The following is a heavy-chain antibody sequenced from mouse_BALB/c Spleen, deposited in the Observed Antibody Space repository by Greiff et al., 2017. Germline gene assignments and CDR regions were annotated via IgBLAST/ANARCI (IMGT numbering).Heavy chain of an antibody. D-gene: IGHD2-4*01. Sequence: VQLKESGPSLVKPSQTLSLTCSVTGDSITSGYWNWFRKFPGNKLEYMGYISYSGSTYYNPSLKSRISITRDTSKNQYYLQLNSVTTEDTATYYCARRGYEYDVGWFAYWGQGTLVTVSA. CDR2: ISYSGST. V-gene: IGHV3-8*02. J-gene: IGHJ3*01. CDR3: ARRGYEYDVGWFAY. CDR1: GDSITSGY.